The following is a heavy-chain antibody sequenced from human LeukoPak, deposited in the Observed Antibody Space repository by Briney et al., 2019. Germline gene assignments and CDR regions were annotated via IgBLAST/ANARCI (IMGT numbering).Heavy chain of an antibody. V-gene: IGHV4-34*01. D-gene: IGHD2-2*02. CDR1: GGSFSGYY. Sequence: SETLSLTCAVYGGSFSGYYWSWIRQPPGKGLEWIGEINHSGSTNYNPSLKSRVTISVDTSKNQFSLKLSSVTAADTAVYYCARGLGYCSSTSCYTPSYYYYGMDVWGQGTTVTVSS. CDR2: INHSGST. CDR3: ARGLGYCSSTSCYTPSYYYYGMDV. J-gene: IGHJ6*02.